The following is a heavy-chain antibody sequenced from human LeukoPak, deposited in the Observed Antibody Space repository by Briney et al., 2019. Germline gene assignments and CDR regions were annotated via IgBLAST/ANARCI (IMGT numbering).Heavy chain of an antibody. V-gene: IGHV3-30-3*01. CDR3: ARGKGQDSGYDYFLDY. Sequence: GGSLRLSCAASGFTFSSYAMHWVRQAPGKGLEWVTLVSYEGNSKYYADSVKGRFTISRDNSKNTLYLQMDSLRADDSAIYYCARGKGQDSGYDYFLDYWGQGTLVTVSS. D-gene: IGHD5-12*01. CDR2: VSYEGNSK. J-gene: IGHJ4*02. CDR1: GFTFSSYA.